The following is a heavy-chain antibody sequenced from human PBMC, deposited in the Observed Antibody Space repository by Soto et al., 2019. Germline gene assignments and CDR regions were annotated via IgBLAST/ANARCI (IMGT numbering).Heavy chain of an antibody. CDR3: ARSREIISSAGSFDY. D-gene: IGHD1-1*01. CDR2: ISTGGVRT. Sequence: VGSLRLTGAACGFTFSSHPISWVRQAPWKGLEWVSGISTGGVRTDYADSVKAGFTISRDNSKNTLHLQMKTRRAEYTAVYYCARSREIISSAGSFDYCGQGALGTGSA. J-gene: IGHJ4*02. V-gene: IGHV3-23*01. CDR1: GFTFSSHP.